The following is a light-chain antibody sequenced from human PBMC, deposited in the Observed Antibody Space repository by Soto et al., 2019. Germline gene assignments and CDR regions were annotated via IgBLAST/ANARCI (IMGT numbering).Light chain of an antibody. Sequence: QSALTQPASVSGSPGQSITISCTGTTSDIGGFNYVSWYQQYPGEAPKLILYEVNIRPSGVSNRFSGSKSGDTASLTISGLQAADGADFYCSSYTTSDTHVFGSGTKVTVL. CDR3: SSYTTSDTHV. CDR1: TSDIGGFNY. V-gene: IGLV2-14*01. CDR2: EVN. J-gene: IGLJ1*01.